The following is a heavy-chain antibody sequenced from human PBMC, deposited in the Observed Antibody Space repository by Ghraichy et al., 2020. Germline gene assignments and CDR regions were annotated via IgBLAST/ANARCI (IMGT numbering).Heavy chain of an antibody. D-gene: IGHD6-19*01. V-gene: IGHV1-2*04. CDR3: ARGRPGIAVAIDY. CDR1: GYTFTGYY. J-gene: IGHJ4*02. Sequence: ASVKVSCKASGYTFTGYYMHWVRQAPGQGLEWMGWINPNSGGTNYAQKFQGWVTMTRDTSISTAYMELSRLRSDDTAVYYCARGRPGIAVAIDYWGQGTLVTVSS. CDR2: INPNSGGT.